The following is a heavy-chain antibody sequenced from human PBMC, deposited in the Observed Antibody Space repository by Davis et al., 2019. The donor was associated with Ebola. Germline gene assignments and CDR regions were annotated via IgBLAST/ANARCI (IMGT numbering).Heavy chain of an antibody. J-gene: IGHJ4*02. CDR3: AREARYAIGVNDY. V-gene: IGHV3-48*02. CDR2: ITSSSLI. Sequence: GGSLRLSCAASGFTFSTYSMNWVRQAPGKGLEWISYITSSSLIHLADSVRGRFTISRDHAKNSLYLQLNSLRDEDTAVYYCAREARYAIGVNDYWGQGTLVTVSS. D-gene: IGHD3-3*01. CDR1: GFTFSTYS.